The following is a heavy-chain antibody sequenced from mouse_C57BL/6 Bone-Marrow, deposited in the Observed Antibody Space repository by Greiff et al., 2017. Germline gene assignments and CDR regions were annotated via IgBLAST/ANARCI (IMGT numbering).Heavy chain of an antibody. CDR1: GFSLTSYG. J-gene: IGHJ4*01. CDR3: SRNLLGREAMAY. Sequence: VKLVESGPGLVQPSQCLSITCTVSGFSLTSYGVHWVRQSPGKGLEWLGVIWRGGSTDYNAAFISRLSIRTDNSKSQVFFKMNSLQADDTAIYYCSRNLLGREAMAYWGKGTSVTVS. D-gene: IGHD4-1*01. CDR2: IWRGGST. V-gene: IGHV2-2*01.